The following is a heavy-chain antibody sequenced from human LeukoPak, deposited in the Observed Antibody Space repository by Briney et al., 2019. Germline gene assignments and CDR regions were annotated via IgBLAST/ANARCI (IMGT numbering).Heavy chain of an antibody. Sequence: GKSLRLSCAASGFTFSNYGMYWVRQAPGKGLEWVAAISFDGSDRNRADSVKGRFTISRADSKNTLYLQMNSLRPEDTAVYFCAKDNSVTTFSQYMDVWGRGTTVIVSS. CDR3: AKDNSVTTFSQYMDV. V-gene: IGHV3-30*18. J-gene: IGHJ6*03. D-gene: IGHD4-17*01. CDR1: GFTFSNYG. CDR2: ISFDGSDR.